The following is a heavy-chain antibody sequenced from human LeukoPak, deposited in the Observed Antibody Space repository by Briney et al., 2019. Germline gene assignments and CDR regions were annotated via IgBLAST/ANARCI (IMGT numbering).Heavy chain of an antibody. CDR2: INPNSGGT. V-gene: IGHV1-2*02. D-gene: IGHD2-2*01. CDR1: GYSFTGYY. Sequence: ASVKVSCNASGYSFTGYYMHWVRQAPGQGLEWMGWINPNSGGTNYAQKFQGRVTMTRDTSISTAYMELSRLRSDDTAVYYCARVVVVPAAKLFDYWGQGTLVTVSS. J-gene: IGHJ4*02. CDR3: ARVVVVPAAKLFDY.